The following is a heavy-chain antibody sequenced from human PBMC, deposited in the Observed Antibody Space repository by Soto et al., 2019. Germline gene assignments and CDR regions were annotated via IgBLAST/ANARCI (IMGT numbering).Heavy chain of an antibody. CDR3: ARGRDFDI. CDR2: ISYDGSNK. CDR1: GFTFTSYA. V-gene: IGHV3-30-3*01. Sequence: QVQLVQSGGGVVHPGRSLRLSCAASGFTFTSYAMHWVRQAPGKGLEWVAVISYDGSNKYYADSVKGRFTISRDNSKNTLYLQMNSLRAEDTAVYYCARGRDFDIWCQGTMVTVSS. J-gene: IGHJ3*02.